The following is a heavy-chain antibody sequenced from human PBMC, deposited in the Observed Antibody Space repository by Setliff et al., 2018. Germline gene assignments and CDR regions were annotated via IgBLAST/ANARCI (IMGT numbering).Heavy chain of an antibody. CDR3: ARTRDDPYYFDSRGYYYDAFYI. CDR1: GFSLSNTKMG. D-gene: IGHD3-22*01. V-gene: IGHV2-26*01. Sequence: SGPTLVNPTETLTLTCSVSGFSLSNTKMGVSWIRQPPGKALEWLAHVFSNCDNSYRTSLRSRLTISKDISKSQVVLTMTNMDPADTGTYFCARTRDDPYYFDSRGYYYDAFYIWGQVTLVTVSS. J-gene: IGHJ3*02. CDR2: VFSNCDN.